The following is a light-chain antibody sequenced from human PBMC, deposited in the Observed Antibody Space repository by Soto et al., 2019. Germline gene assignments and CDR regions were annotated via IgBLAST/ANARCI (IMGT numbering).Light chain of an antibody. J-gene: IGKJ1*01. CDR2: AAS. Sequence: QMTQSPSTLSASVGDTVTITCRASESIDNWLAWYQQKPGKAPKRLIFAASTLVRGVPSRFSGRGSGTEFTLTISSLQADDYATFYCQQYHTDWTFGQGTKVDI. V-gene: IGKV1-5*01. CDR1: ESIDNW. CDR3: QQYHTDWT.